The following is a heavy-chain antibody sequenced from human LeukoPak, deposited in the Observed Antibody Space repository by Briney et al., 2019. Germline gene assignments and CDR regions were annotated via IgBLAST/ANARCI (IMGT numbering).Heavy chain of an antibody. CDR1: GGSIIGYY. Sequence: SETLSLTCTVSGGSIIGYYWSWIRQPPGKGLEWIGYIYYSGSTNYNPSLKSRVTTSGDTSKNHLSLKLSSVTAADTAVYYCARHVSPPRRPGAFDIWGDGTPVSVSS. CDR2: IYYSGST. D-gene: IGHD6-25*01. CDR3: ARHVSPPRRPGAFDI. J-gene: IGHJ3*02. V-gene: IGHV4-59*08.